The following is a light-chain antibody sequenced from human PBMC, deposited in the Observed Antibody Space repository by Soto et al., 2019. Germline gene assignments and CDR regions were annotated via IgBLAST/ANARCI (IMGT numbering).Light chain of an antibody. CDR3: QTWASGIRV. V-gene: IGLV4-69*01. J-gene: IGLJ3*02. Sequence: QTVVTQSPSASASLGASVKLTCTLSSGHSSYAVAWHQQQPEKGPRYLMNLTSDGSHTKGDGIPDRFSGSSSGAERYLTISSLRSEDESDYYCQTWASGIRVFGGGTKVTVL. CDR2: LTSDGSH. CDR1: SGHSSYA.